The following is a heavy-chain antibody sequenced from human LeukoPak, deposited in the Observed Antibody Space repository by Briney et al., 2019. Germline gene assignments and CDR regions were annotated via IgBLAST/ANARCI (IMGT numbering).Heavy chain of an antibody. D-gene: IGHD3-10*01. V-gene: IGHV3-74*01. CDR1: GFTFSSFW. CDR3: TTDTFGEHDH. Sequence: GGSLRLSCGAFGFTFSSFWMHWVRQTPGKGLVWASRINTDGSTTSYADSVKGRFTISRDNAKNTLYLQMNSLRAEDTAVYYCTTDTFGEHDHWGQGTLVAVSS. J-gene: IGHJ4*02. CDR2: INTDGSTT.